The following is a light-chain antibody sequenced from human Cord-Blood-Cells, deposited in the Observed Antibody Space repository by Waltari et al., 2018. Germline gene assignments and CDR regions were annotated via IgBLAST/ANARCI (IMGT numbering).Light chain of an antibody. V-gene: IGKV1-39*01. J-gene: IGKJ2*01. CDR3: QQSYSTPYT. CDR2: AAS. CDR1: QSISSY. Sequence: DIQMNKSPSSLRASVGERVTITCRASQSISSYLNWYQQQPVKTPKLLIYAASSLQSGVPSRFSGSGSGTDFTLTIISLQPEDFAAYYCQQSYSTPYTFVQGTKLEIK.